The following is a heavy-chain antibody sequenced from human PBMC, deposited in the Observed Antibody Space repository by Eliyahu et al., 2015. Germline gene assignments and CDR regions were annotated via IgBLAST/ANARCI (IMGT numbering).Heavy chain of an antibody. J-gene: IGHJ3*02. CDR1: GFPFRXYS. V-gene: IGHV3-21*01. D-gene: IGHD2/OR15-2a*01. Sequence: EVQLVESGGGLVKPGGSLXLSCXASGFPFRXYSMNWVRQAPGKGLEWVSSISSSSSYIYYADSVKGRFTISRDNAKNSLYLQMNSLRAEDTAVYYCAREGAEGISLGAFDIWGQGTMVTVSS. CDR2: ISSSSSYI. CDR3: AREGAEGISLGAFDI.